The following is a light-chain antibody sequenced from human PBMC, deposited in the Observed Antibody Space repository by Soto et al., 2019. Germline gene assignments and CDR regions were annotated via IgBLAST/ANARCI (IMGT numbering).Light chain of an antibody. CDR1: QSVFYSSNNKNY. CDR2: WAS. CDR3: HQYYSIPLT. V-gene: IGKV4-1*01. J-gene: IGKJ3*01. Sequence: DIVMTQSPDSLAVSLGERATINCKSSQSVFYSSNNKNYLAWYQQKPGQPPKLLIYWASTRESGVPDRFSGSGAVTDFTLTISSLQAEDVAVYYCHQYYSIPLTFGPGTKVDIK.